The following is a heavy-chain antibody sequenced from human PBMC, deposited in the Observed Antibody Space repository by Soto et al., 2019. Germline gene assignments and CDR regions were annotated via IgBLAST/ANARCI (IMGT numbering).Heavy chain of an antibody. Sequence: GGSLRLSCAASGFTLSSNAMHWVRQAPGKGLEWVAVISYDGSNKYYADSVKGRFTISRDNSKNMLYLQMNSLRAEDTAVYYCARERAWGTITIFQYGMDVWGQGTTVTVSS. CDR3: ARERAWGTITIFQYGMDV. CDR1: GFTLSSNA. D-gene: IGHD3-3*01. J-gene: IGHJ6*02. CDR2: ISYDGSNK. V-gene: IGHV3-30-3*01.